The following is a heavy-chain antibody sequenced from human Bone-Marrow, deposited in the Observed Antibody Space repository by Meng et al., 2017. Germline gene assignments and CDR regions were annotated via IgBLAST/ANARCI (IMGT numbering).Heavy chain of an antibody. V-gene: IGHV4-39*01. D-gene: IGHD6-6*01. CDR1: GGSISSSSFY. Sequence: VQLQESGPGLGKPSETLSLTCTVLGGSISSSSFYWGWVRQPPGKGLEWIGSIYYRGSTYHNPSLKSRVIISVDTSKNQFSLKLSSVTAADTAVYYCARQAGVAARRGNFDDWGQGTLVTVSS. CDR2: IYYRGST. J-gene: IGHJ4*02. CDR3: ARQAGVAARRGNFDD.